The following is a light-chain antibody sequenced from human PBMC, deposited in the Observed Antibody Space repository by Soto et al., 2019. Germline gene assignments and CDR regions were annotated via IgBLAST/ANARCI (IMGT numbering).Light chain of an antibody. V-gene: IGKV1-5*01. Sequence: SASVGDRVTITCRASQRIDRYLAWYQQKPGKAPKLLVYDASTLEGGVPSRFSGSGSATEFILTISSLQPDDFATYYCQQYKDDAWTFGQGTKVDIK. CDR3: QQYKDDAWT. J-gene: IGKJ1*01. CDR1: QRIDRY. CDR2: DAS.